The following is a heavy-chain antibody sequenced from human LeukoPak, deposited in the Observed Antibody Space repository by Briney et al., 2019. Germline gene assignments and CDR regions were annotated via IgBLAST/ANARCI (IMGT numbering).Heavy chain of an antibody. CDR2: IKQDGSEK. CDR1: GFTFDDYA. D-gene: IGHD5-24*01. J-gene: IGHJ4*02. CDR3: AREMATRDYYFDY. V-gene: IGHV3-7*01. Sequence: GGSLRLSCAASGFTFDDYAMHWVRQAPGKGLEWVANIKQDGSEKYYVDSVKGRFTISRDNAKNSLYLQMNSLRAEDTAVYYCAREMATRDYYFDYWGQGTLVTVSS.